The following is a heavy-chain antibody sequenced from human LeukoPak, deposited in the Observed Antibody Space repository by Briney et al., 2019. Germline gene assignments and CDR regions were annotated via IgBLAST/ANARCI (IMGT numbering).Heavy chain of an antibody. J-gene: IGHJ4*02. CDR3: ARGRSLQLGFDY. CDR2: IYTSGST. CDR1: GGSISSGSYY. Sequence: SETLSLTCTVSGGSISSGSYYWSWIRQPAGKGLEWIGRIYTSGSTNYNPSLKSRVTISVDTSKNQFSLKLSSVTAADTAVYYCARGRSLQLGFDYWGQGTLVTVSS. V-gene: IGHV4-61*02. D-gene: IGHD5-24*01.